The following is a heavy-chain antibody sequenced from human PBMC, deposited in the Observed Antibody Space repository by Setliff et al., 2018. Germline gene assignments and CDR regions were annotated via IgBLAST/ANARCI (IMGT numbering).Heavy chain of an antibody. J-gene: IGHJ3*02. CDR3: AVVRGVIIASTDAFHI. D-gene: IGHD3-10*01. Sequence: PGESLKISCKGSGYSFSSYWIGWVRQMPGKGLEWMGIIYPGDSDTKYSPSFEGRVIMSADKSIRTAYLQWGSLRASDTAMYYCAVVRGVIIASTDAFHIWGQGTMVTVSS. CDR1: GYSFSSYW. CDR2: IYPGDSDT. V-gene: IGHV5-51*01.